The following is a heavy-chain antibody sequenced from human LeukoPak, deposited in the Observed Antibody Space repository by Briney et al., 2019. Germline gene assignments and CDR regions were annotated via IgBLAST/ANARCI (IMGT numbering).Heavy chain of an antibody. CDR2: ISGSGGAT. CDR3: AKGSDWRYCSGIGCQLYFFDY. V-gene: IGHV3-23*01. J-gene: IGHJ4*02. CDR1: GFTFSNYA. D-gene: IGHD2-15*01. Sequence: GGSLRPSCAASGFTFSNYAMSWVRQAPGKGLEWVSTISGSGGATYYADSVKGRFTISRDNSKNTLYLQMNTLRAEDTAVYYCAKGSDWRYCSGIGCQLYFFDYWGQGTLVTVSS.